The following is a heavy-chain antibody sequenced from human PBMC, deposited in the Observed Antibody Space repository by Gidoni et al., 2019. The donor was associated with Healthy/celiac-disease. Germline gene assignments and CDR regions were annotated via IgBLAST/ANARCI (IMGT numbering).Heavy chain of an antibody. D-gene: IGHD3-3*01. CDR2: ISSSSSYI. V-gene: IGHV3-21*01. CDR3: ARDSITIFGVVISDAFDI. Sequence: EVQLVESGGGLVKPGGSLRLSCAASGFTFSSYSMNWVRQAPGKGLEWGSSISSSSSYIYYADSVKGRFTISRDNAKNSLYLQMNSLRAEDTAVYYCARDSITIFGVVISDAFDIWGQGTMVTVSS. J-gene: IGHJ3*02. CDR1: GFTFSSYS.